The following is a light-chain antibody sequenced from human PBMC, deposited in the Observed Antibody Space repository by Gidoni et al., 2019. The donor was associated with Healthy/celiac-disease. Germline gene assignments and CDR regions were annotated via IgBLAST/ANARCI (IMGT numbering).Light chain of an antibody. CDR2: GAS. CDR1: QSVSSSY. Sequence: EIVLTQSPGTLSLSPGERATLSCRASQSVSSSYLAWYQQKPGQAPRLLIYGASSRATSIPDRFSGSGSGTDFTLTISRLEPEDFAVYYCQQYGSSPETFGGXTKVEIK. J-gene: IGKJ4*01. V-gene: IGKV3-20*01. CDR3: QQYGSSPET.